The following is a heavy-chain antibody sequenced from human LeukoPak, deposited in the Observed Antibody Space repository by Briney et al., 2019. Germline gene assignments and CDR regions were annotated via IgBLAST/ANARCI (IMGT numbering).Heavy chain of an antibody. V-gene: IGHV3-30*02. D-gene: IGHD3-10*01. CDR3: ARDHGSGINYYYGMDV. CDR1: GFTFSSYG. Sequence: GSLRLSCAASGFTFSSYGMHWVRQAPGKGLEWVAFIRYDGSSDYYADSVKGRYTISRDDSKNSLYLQMNSLRAEDTAVYYCARDHGSGINYYYGMDVWGQGTTVTVSS. CDR2: IRYDGSSD. J-gene: IGHJ6*02.